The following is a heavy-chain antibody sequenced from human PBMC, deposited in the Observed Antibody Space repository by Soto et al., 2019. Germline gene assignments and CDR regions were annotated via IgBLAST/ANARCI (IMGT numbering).Heavy chain of an antibody. V-gene: IGHV4-39*07. CDR2: IYYSGSI. D-gene: IGHD6-19*01. CDR3: ARGGSGWYYFDY. CDR1: GDSISSSNYY. Sequence: PSETLSLTCTVSGDSISSSNYYWGWIRQPPGKGLEWIGSIYYSGSIYYNPSLKSRVTISVDTSKNQFSLKLSSVTAADTAVYYCARGGSGWYYFDYWGQGTLVTVSS. J-gene: IGHJ4*02.